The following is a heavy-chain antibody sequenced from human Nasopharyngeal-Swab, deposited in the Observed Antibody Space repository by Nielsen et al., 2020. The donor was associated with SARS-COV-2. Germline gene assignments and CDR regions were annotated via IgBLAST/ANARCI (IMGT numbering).Heavy chain of an antibody. Sequence: GEAMKISCSASGIIYKYYAMNWVRQARGRGQEWVSAISGADDSTKYANSVKGRFTISRDNSKNTLGLQMNSLRAEDTAMYYCAKDRDSGDDSDDYYHYYGMDVWGQGTTVTVSS. CDR2: ISGADDST. CDR3: AKDRDSGDDSDDYYHYYGMDV. J-gene: IGHJ6*02. V-gene: IGHV3-23*01. CDR1: GIIYKYYA. D-gene: IGHD5-12*01.